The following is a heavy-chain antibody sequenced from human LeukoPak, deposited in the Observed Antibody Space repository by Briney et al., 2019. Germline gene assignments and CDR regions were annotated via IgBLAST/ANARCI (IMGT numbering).Heavy chain of an antibody. Sequence: PRGSLRLSCAASGFTFSIYAMSWGRQAPGKGLEWVSYISSSSSTVYYADSVKGRFTISRDNAKNSLYLQMNSLRDEDTAVYYCARDVRWLRFVFGHWGQGIPVTVSS. D-gene: IGHD5-12*01. V-gene: IGHV3-48*02. CDR3: ARDVRWLRFVFGH. J-gene: IGHJ4*02. CDR2: ISSSSSTV. CDR1: GFTFSIYA.